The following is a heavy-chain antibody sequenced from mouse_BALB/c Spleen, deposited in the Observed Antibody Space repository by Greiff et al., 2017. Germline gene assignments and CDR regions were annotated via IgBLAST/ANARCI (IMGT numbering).Heavy chain of an antibody. J-gene: IGHJ3*01. Sequence: VQLQQSGPGLVKPSQSLSLTCTVTGYSITSDYAWNWIRQFPGDKLEWMGYISYSGSTSYNPSLKSRISITRDTSKNQFFLQLNSVTTEDTATYYCAGWLLRFAYWGQGTLVTVSA. D-gene: IGHD2-3*01. CDR1: GYSITSDYA. CDR3: AGWLLRFAY. CDR2: ISYSGST. V-gene: IGHV3-2*02.